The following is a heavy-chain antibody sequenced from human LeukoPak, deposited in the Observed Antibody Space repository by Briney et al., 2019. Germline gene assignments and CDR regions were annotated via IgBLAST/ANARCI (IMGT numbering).Heavy chain of an antibody. D-gene: IGHD3-16*02. CDR1: GFTFDDYG. CDR2: INWNGGST. Sequence: PGGSLRLSCAASGFTFDDYGMSWVRQAPGKGLEWVSGINWNGGSTGYADSVEGRFTISRDNAKNSLYLQMNSLRAEDTALYYCARSSLGGLGELSLNFFDYWGQGTLVTVSS. V-gene: IGHV3-20*04. CDR3: ARSSLGGLGELSLNFFDY. J-gene: IGHJ4*02.